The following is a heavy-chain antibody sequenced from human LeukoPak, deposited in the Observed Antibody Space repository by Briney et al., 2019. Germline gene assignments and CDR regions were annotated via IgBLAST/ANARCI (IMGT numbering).Heavy chain of an antibody. D-gene: IGHD1-1*01. CDR1: GFTFSSYW. CDR3: ATPSVHPEAFDI. J-gene: IGHJ3*02. CDR2: INSDGSST. Sequence: RGSLRLSCAASGFTFSSYWMHWVRQAPGKGLVWVSRINSDGSSTSYADSVKGRFTISRDNAKSTLYLQMNSLRAEDTAVYYCATPSVHPEAFDIWGQGTMVTVSS. V-gene: IGHV3-74*01.